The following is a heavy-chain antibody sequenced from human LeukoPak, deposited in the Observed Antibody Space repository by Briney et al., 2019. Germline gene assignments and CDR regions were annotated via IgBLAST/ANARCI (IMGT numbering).Heavy chain of an antibody. V-gene: IGHV3-20*04. CDR1: GFAFHEHG. D-gene: IGHD2-2*01. CDR3: ARAPITSPFYFDY. Sequence: PGWALRVSCTASGFAFHEHGLSRVRQVPGKGLEWVSGINWSGGSTGYADPLRGRFTISRDNAKNSLYLQMDSLRAEDTALYYCARAPITSPFYFDYWGQGTLVTFSS. CDR2: INWSGGST. J-gene: IGHJ4*02.